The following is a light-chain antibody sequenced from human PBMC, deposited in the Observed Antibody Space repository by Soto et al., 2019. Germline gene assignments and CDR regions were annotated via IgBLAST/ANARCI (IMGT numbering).Light chain of an antibody. CDR3: QQYGSSPPAYT. Sequence: EIVLTQSPGTLSLSPGERATLSCRASQSVSSSYLSWYQQKPGQAPRLLIYGASSRATGLPNRFGGSGSGTAFPLTISRLEPEDFAVYYCQQYGSSPPAYTFGQGTKLEIK. CDR2: GAS. V-gene: IGKV3-20*01. J-gene: IGKJ2*01. CDR1: QSVSSSY.